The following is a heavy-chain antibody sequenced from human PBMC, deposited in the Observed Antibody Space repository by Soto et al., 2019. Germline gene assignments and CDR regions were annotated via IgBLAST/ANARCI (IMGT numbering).Heavy chain of an antibody. V-gene: IGHV4-39*01. CDR1: GGSISSSSYY. CDR3: AGQGWSPDGLWFDP. J-gene: IGHJ5*02. CDR2: IYYSGST. D-gene: IGHD4-17*01. Sequence: QLQLQESGPGLVKPSETLSLTCTVSGGSISSSSYYWGWIRQPPGKGLEWIGSIYYSGSTYYNPSLKRRVTISVDTSKNQFSLKLSSVTAADTAVYSCAGQGWSPDGLWFDPWGQGTLVTVSS.